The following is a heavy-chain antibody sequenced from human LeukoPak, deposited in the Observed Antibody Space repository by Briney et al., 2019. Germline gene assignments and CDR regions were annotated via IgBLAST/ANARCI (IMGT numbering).Heavy chain of an antibody. CDR2: IYYSGST. D-gene: IGHD6-13*01. Sequence: MPSETLSLTCTVSGGSISSYYWTWIRQPPGKGLEWLGYIYYSGSTNYNPSLKSRVTISLDTSKNQFSLRLTSVTAADTAVYYCARGALRSSSWDLYYYYYYGMDVWGQGTTVTVSS. CDR1: GGSISSYY. CDR3: ARGALRSSSWDLYYYYYYGMDV. J-gene: IGHJ6*02. V-gene: IGHV4-59*01.